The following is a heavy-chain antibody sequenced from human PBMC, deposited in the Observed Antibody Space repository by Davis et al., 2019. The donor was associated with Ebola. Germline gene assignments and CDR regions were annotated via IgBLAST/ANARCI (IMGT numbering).Heavy chain of an antibody. J-gene: IGHJ6*02. D-gene: IGHD3-10*01. V-gene: IGHV4-59*12. CDR2: IYYSGST. CDR1: GRSISSYY. CDR3: ARDRSVRGVIRLGYYYGMDV. Sequence: PSATLSLTCTVSGRSISSYYWSWIRQPPGKGLEWIGYIYYSGSTNYNPSLKSRVTMSVDTSKNQFSLKLSSVTAADTAVYYCARDRSVRGVIRLGYYYGMDVWGQRTTVTVSS.